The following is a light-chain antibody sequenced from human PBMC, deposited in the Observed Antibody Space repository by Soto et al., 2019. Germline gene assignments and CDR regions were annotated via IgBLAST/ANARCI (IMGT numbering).Light chain of an antibody. V-gene: IGLV2-14*03. CDR2: EVT. Sequence: QSVLTQPASVSGSPGQSLTISCTGTSSDVGGYNYVSWYQRHPGKAPKLLIYEVTNRPSGVSDRFSASKFGSTASLTISGLQADDEADYYCTSWTTNNIPYVFGTGTKVTVL. CDR1: SSDVGGYNY. J-gene: IGLJ1*01. CDR3: TSWTTNNIPYV.